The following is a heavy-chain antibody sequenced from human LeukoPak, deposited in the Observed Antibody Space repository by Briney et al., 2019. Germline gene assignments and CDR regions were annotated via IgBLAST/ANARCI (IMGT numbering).Heavy chain of an antibody. Sequence: GGSLRLSCAVSGFTFDMYALAWVRQAPGKGFEWLSSITGNSDSTYYADSVKGRFTISRDNSKNTLYLQMNSLRAEDTAVYYCAKALTGDVDYWGQGTLVTVSS. CDR2: ITGNSDST. CDR1: GFTFDMYA. V-gene: IGHV3-23*01. D-gene: IGHD3-9*01. J-gene: IGHJ4*02. CDR3: AKALTGDVDY.